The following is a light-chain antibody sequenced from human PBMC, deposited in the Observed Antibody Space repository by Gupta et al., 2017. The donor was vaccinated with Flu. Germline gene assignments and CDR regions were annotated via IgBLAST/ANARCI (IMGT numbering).Light chain of an antibody. V-gene: IGKV1-16*02. CDR1: QDISNY. CDR3: QQYVTSPPT. Sequence: DIQITQSPSSLSASVGDRVTITCRASQDISNYLAWFQQKPGKAPKSLIYGASNLESGVPSKFSGSGSGTDFTLTISSLQPEDVATYYCQQYVTSPPTFGQGTKVEI. J-gene: IGKJ1*01. CDR2: GAS.